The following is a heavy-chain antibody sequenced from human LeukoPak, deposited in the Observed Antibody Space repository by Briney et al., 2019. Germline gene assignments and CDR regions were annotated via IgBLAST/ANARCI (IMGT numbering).Heavy chain of an antibody. CDR2: ISGSGGGT. CDR3: AKLEPYYYDSSGSYYFDY. D-gene: IGHD3-22*01. CDR1: GFTFSSYA. Sequence: GGSLRLSCAASGFTFSSYAMSWVRQAPGKGLEWVSAISGSGGGTYYADSVKGRFTISRDNSKNTLYLQMNSLRAEDTAVYYCAKLEPYYYDSSGSYYFDYWGQGTLVTVSS. J-gene: IGHJ4*02. V-gene: IGHV3-23*01.